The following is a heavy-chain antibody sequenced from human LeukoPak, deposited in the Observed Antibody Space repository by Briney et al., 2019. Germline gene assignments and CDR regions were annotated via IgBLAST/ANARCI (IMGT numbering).Heavy chain of an antibody. D-gene: IGHD3-22*01. V-gene: IGHV4-34*01. CDR2: INQCGTT. Sequence: SETLSLTCAVFGGSLSGRFWSWIRQPPGKGLEWIGEINQCGTTNYNSSLKRRVIIAGDTSKRQFSLKLTSVNAADTAVYYCARLQSYYDSSGFYPYFDYWGQGIQVTVSS. CDR1: GGSLSGRF. J-gene: IGHJ4*02. CDR3: ARLQSYYDSSGFYPYFDY.